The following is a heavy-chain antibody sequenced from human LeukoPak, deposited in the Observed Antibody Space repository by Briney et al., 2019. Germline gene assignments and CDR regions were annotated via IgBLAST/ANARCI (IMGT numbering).Heavy chain of an antibody. D-gene: IGHD3-22*01. J-gene: IGHJ4*02. V-gene: IGHV3-21*01. Sequence: GGSLRLSCAASGFTFSSYSMNWVRRAPGKGLEWVSSISSSSSYIYYADSVKGRFTISRDNAKNSLYLQMNSLRAEDTAVYYCARYYYDSSGQRDYFDYWGQGTLVTVSS. CDR3: ARYYYDSSGQRDYFDY. CDR1: GFTFSSYS. CDR2: ISSSSSYI.